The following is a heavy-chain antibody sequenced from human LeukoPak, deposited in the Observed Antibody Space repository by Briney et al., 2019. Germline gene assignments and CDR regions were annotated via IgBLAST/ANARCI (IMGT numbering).Heavy chain of an antibody. J-gene: IGHJ5*02. Sequence: ASVKVSCKASGYTFTSYDINWVRQATGQGLEWMGWMNPNSGNTGYAQRFQGRVTITRNTSISTAYMELSSLRSEDTAVYYCARSGFYGSGSRHDWLDPWGQGTLVTVSS. CDR1: GYTFTSYD. CDR2: MNPNSGNT. V-gene: IGHV1-8*03. CDR3: ARSGFYGSGSRHDWLDP. D-gene: IGHD3-10*01.